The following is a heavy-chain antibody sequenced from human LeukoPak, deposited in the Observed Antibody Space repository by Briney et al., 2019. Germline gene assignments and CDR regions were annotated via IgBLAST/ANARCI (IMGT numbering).Heavy chain of an antibody. CDR3: ARVRQQLGHYFDY. CDR2: IYHSGST. V-gene: IGHV4-39*07. CDR1: GDSISRGGYC. D-gene: IGHD6-13*01. J-gene: IGHJ4*02. Sequence: SETLSLTCSVSGDSISRGGYCWSWIRQHPGKGLEWIGSIYHSGSTYYNPSLKSRVTISVDTSKNQFSLKLSSVTAADTAVYYCARVRQQLGHYFDYWGQGTLVTVSS.